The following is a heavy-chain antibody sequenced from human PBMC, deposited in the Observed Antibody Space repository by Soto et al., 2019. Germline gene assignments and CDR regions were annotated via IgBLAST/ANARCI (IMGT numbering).Heavy chain of an antibody. Sequence: SETLSLTCAVSCGSMSSRSYYWGWIRQPPGTGLEWIGSIYYSGSTYYNPSLNSRVTISVDTSKNQFSLKLSSVTAADTAVYYCARHREMANFAYWGQGTLVTVSS. J-gene: IGHJ4*02. D-gene: IGHD5-12*01. CDR3: ARHREMANFAY. CDR1: CGSMSSRSYY. CDR2: IYYSGST. V-gene: IGHV4-39*01.